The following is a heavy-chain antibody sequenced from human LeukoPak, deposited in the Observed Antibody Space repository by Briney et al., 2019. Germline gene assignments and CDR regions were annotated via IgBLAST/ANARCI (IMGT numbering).Heavy chain of an antibody. CDR1: GHTFTGYY. V-gene: IGHV1-69*13. D-gene: IGHD3-10*01. CDR3: ARGESGDYYGSGSYLGPPGNDLKNYNYMDV. CDR2: IIPIFGTA. Sequence: GASVKVSCKASGHTFTGYYMHWVRQAPGQGLEWMGGIIPIFGTANYAQKFQGRVTITADESTSTAYMELSSLRSEDTAVYYCARGESGDYYGSGSYLGPPGNDLKNYNYMDVWGKGTTVTISS. J-gene: IGHJ6*03.